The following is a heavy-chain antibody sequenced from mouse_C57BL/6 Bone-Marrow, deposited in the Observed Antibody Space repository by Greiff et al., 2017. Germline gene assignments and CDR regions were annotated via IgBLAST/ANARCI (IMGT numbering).Heavy chain of an antibody. J-gene: IGHJ4*01. V-gene: IGHV2-2*01. CDR1: GFSLTSYG. CDR3: ARRNGKHAMDY. D-gene: IGHD2-1*01. Sequence: QVQLKESGPGLVQPSQSLSITCTVSGFSLTSYGVHWVRQSPGKGLEWLGVIWFGGSTDYNAAFISRLSISKDNSKSQVFVKMNSLQADDTAIYYCARRNGKHAMDYWGQGTSVTVSS. CDR2: IWFGGST.